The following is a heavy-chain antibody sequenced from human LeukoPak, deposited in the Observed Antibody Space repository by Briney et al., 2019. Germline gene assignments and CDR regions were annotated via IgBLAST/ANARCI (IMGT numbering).Heavy chain of an antibody. CDR1: GFTFSDFY. J-gene: IGHJ4*02. V-gene: IGHV3-11*04. CDR2: VSSSGTTK. D-gene: IGHD5-18*01. Sequence: PGGSLRLSCAASGFTFSDFYLSWVRQAPGKGLEWVSYVSSSGTTKYYADSVKGRFTISRDNSKNSLYLQMTSLRAEDTAIYYCAREGDTAMAMFDYWGQGTLVTVSS. CDR3: AREGDTAMAMFDY.